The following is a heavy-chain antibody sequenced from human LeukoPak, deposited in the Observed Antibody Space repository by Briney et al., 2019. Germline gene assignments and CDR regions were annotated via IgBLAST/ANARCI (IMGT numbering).Heavy chain of an antibody. J-gene: IGHJ4*02. CDR2: IYYTGTT. CDR1: GGSIGTYS. Sequence: PSETLSLTCTVSGGSIGTYSWTWSRQPPGKGLGWIGYIYYTGTTNYNPYLKSRVTISVDTSKNQFSLKLSSVTAADTGVYYCAREVYIAAAHYGYWGEGTLVTVSS. V-gene: IGHV4-59*01. D-gene: IGHD6-13*01. CDR3: AREVYIAAAHYGY.